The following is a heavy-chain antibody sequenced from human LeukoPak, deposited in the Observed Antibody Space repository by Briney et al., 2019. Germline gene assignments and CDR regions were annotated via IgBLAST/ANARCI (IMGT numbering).Heavy chain of an antibody. CDR2: INHSGST. D-gene: IGHD5-12*01. CDR3: ARGGYSGYPYPFDY. Sequence: SETLSLTCTVSGGSISTTNYYWSWIRQPPGTGLEWIGEINHSGSTNYNPSLKSRVTISVDTSKNQFSLKLSSVTAADTAVYYCARGGYSGYPYPFDYWGQGTLVTVSS. J-gene: IGHJ4*02. CDR1: GGSISTTNYY. V-gene: IGHV4-39*07.